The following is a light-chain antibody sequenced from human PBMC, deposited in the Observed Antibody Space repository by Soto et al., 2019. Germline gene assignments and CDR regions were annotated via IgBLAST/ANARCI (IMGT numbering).Light chain of an antibody. Sequence: DIQMTQSPSSLSASVGDRVTITCRASQGIGNDLGWYQQRPGKAPKLLIYAASSLQSGVSSRFSGSGSGTEFTLIISSLQPEDFATYYCLQVNTYPLTFGGGTKVEIK. CDR1: QGIGND. CDR3: LQVNTYPLT. J-gene: IGKJ4*01. V-gene: IGKV1-17*01. CDR2: AAS.